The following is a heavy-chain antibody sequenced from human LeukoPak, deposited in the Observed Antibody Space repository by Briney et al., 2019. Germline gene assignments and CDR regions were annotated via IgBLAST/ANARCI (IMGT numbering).Heavy chain of an antibody. CDR3: ARGRSFGFDFDS. Sequence: SETLSLTCAVSGVSINTCCYYWTWIRQPPGRGLEWIGYKYYSGSTRYNSSLRSRLSLSLDTSNNQFSLKLSSVTAADTAVYYCARGRSFGFDFDSWGQGTLVIVSS. CDR1: GVSINTCCYY. CDR2: KYYSGST. V-gene: IGHV4-61*01. J-gene: IGHJ4*02. D-gene: IGHD3-3*02.